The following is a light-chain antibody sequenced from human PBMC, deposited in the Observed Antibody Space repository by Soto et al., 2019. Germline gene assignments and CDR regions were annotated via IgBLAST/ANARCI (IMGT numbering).Light chain of an antibody. V-gene: IGKV3-20*01. CDR3: QFYDSPRT. CDR1: QSVTSTY. Sequence: EIVLTQSPGTLSLSPGERVTLSCMVSQSVTSTYLTWYQQKSGQAPRLLIYGASTRATGIPDRFSGGGSGTDFTLTISRLEPEDFAVYFCQFYDSPRTFGQGTKVDIK. J-gene: IGKJ1*01. CDR2: GAS.